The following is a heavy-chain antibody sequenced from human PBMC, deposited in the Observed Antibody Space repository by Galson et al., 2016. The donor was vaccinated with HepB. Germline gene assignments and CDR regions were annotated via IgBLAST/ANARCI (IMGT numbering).Heavy chain of an antibody. CDR3: AKDDSNGYYYFDY. V-gene: IGHV3-30*18. CDR1: GFTFSSYG. Sequence: SLRLSCAASGFTFSSYGMHWVRQAPGKGLEWVAVISYDGTNKYYGDSVKCRFTISRDNSKNTLYLQMNSLRAEDTAVYNCAKDDSNGYYYFDYWGEGTLVTVSS. J-gene: IGHJ4*02. D-gene: IGHD3-22*01. CDR2: ISYDGTNK.